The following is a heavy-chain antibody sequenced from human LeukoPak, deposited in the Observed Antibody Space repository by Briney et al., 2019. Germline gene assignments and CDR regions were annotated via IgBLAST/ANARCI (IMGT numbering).Heavy chain of an antibody. Sequence: SETLSLTCTVSGYSISSGSYWGWIRQPPGKGLEWIASIYHGGDTYYNPSLKSRVTISVDTSKNQFSLKLSSVTAADTAVYYCTRSQHSSSSYSPLDYWGQGTLVTVSS. J-gene: IGHJ4*02. D-gene: IGHD2-2*02. CDR3: TRSQHSSSSYSPLDY. CDR2: IYHGGDT. CDR1: GYSISSGSY. V-gene: IGHV4-38-2*02.